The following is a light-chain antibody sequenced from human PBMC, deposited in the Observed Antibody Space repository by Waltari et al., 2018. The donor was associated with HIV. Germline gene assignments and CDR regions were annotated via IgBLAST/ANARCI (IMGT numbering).Light chain of an antibody. CDR1: QSVLYNANNKNY. V-gene: IGKV4-1*01. Sequence: DIVMTQSPDSLAVSLGERATINCKSSQSVLYNANNKNYLAWDQQKPGQPPTLLIYWAVTRESGVPDRFRASGSGTDFTLTISSLQAEDVALYYCQQYYSVPWTFGQGTKVEIK. J-gene: IGKJ1*01. CDR3: QQYYSVPWT. CDR2: WAV.